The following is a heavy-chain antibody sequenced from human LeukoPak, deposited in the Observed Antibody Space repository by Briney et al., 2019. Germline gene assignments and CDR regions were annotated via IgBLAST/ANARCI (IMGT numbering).Heavy chain of an antibody. J-gene: IGHJ4*02. CDR1: GGSFSGYY. CDR3: AYDYGDYVGY. D-gene: IGHD4-17*01. CDR2: INHSGST. V-gene: IGHV4-34*01. Sequence: SETLSLTCAVYGGSFSGYYWSWIRQPPGKGLEWIGEINHSGSTNYNPSLKSRVTISVDTSKNQFSLRLSSVTAADTAVYDCAYDYGDYVGYWGQGTLVTVSS.